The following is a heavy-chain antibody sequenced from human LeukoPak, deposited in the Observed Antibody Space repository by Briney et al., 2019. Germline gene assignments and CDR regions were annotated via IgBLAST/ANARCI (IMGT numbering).Heavy chain of an antibody. CDR2: IWYDGSNK. D-gene: IGHD3-10*01. Sequence: GGSLRLSCAASGFTFSSYGMHWVRQAPGKGLEWVAVIWYDGSNKYYADSVKGRFTISRDNSKNTLYLQMNSLRAEDTAVYYCARDPHYYGSGNYFDYWGQGTLVTVSS. J-gene: IGHJ4*02. CDR3: ARDPHYYGSGNYFDY. V-gene: IGHV3-33*01. CDR1: GFTFSSYG.